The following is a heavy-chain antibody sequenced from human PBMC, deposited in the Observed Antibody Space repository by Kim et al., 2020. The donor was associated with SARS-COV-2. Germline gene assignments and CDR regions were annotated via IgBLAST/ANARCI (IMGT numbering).Heavy chain of an antibody. J-gene: IGHJ4*02. CDR3: AKEGTYGSGSYYGDY. Sequence: DSVKGRFTISRDNSKNTLYLQMNSLRAEDTAVYYCAKEGTYGSGSYYGDYWGQGTLVTVSS. V-gene: IGHV3-30*02. D-gene: IGHD3-10*01.